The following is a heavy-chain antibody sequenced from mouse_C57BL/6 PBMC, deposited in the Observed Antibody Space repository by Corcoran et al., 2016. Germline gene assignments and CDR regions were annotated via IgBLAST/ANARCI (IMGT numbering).Heavy chain of an antibody. CDR2: SNPNNGGT. CDR1: GYTFTDYY. Sequence: EVQLQQSGPEQVKPGASVKISCKANGYTFTDYYMNWVKQSHGKSLKWIGDSNPNNGGTSYNQKFKGKATLTVDKSSSTAYMELRSLTSEDSAVYYCARWGHYWGQVTSVTVSS. V-gene: IGHV1-26*01. J-gene: IGHJ4*01. CDR3: ARWGHY.